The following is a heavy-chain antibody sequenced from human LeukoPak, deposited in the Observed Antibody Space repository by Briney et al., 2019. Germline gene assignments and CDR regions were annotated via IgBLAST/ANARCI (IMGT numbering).Heavy chain of an antibody. CDR1: GFTFSSYG. J-gene: IGHJ4*02. CDR2: IWYDGSNK. Sequence: GGSLRLSCAASGFTFSSYGMHWVRRAPGKGLEWVAVIWYDGSNKFYADSVKGRFTISRDNSKNTLYLQMNSLRAEDTAVYYCARETTTLDYWGQGTLLTVSS. V-gene: IGHV3-33*01. CDR3: ARETTTLDY. D-gene: IGHD1-26*01.